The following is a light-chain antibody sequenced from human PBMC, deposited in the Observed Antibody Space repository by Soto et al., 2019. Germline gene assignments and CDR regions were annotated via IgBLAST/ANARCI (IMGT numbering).Light chain of an antibody. J-gene: IGKJ5*01. V-gene: IGKV3-15*01. CDR3: QQYNNWPIT. CDR2: GAS. CDR1: QSVSNN. Sequence: DIVLTQSPATLSLSPGERATLSCRASQSVSNNYLAWYQQKPGQAPRLLTYGASTRATGIPARFSGSGSGTEFTLTINSLQPEDFEVYYCQQYNNWPITFGQGTRLEIK.